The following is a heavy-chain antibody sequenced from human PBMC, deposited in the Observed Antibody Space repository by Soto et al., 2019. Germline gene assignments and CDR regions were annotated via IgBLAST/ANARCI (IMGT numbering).Heavy chain of an antibody. CDR2: IYYSGST. V-gene: IGHV4-31*02. CDR3: ARSNYGDYGAQPDH. CDR1: GGSISSGGYY. Sequence: PSETLSLTCTVSGGSISSGGYYWSWIRQHPGKGLEWIGYIYYSGSTYYNPSLKSRVTISVDTSKNQFSLKLSSVTAADTAVYYCARSNYGDYGAQPDHWGQGTPVTVSS. D-gene: IGHD4-17*01. J-gene: IGHJ4*02.